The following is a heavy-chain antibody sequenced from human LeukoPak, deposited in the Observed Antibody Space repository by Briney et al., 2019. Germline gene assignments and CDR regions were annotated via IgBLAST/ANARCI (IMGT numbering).Heavy chain of an antibody. CDR2: INPSGGST. D-gene: IGHD2-8*01. J-gene: IGHJ4*02. CDR3: ARYYCPNGICSGFDY. CDR1: GYTFTSYY. V-gene: IGHV1-46*01. Sequence: ASVKVSCKASGYTFTSYYMHWVRQAPGQGLEWMGIINPSGGSTSYAQKFQGRVTMTRDTSTSTVYMELSSLRSEDTAVYYCARYYCPNGICSGFDYWGQGIPVTVSS.